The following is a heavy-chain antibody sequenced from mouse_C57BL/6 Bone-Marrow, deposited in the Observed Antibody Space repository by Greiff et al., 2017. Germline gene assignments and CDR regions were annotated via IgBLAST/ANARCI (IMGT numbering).Heavy chain of an antibody. CDR1: GYPFTSYW. CDR2: INPSNGGT. Sequence: QVQLQQPGTELVKPGASVNLSCKASGYPFTSYWMHWVKQRPGQGLEWIGNINPSNGGTNYNEQFKSKATLTVDTSSSTAYMQLSSLTSEDSAVYYCARWDYGSSWGYGYFDVWGTGTTVTVSS. CDR3: ARWDYGSSWGYGYFDV. J-gene: IGHJ1*03. D-gene: IGHD1-1*01. V-gene: IGHV1-53*01.